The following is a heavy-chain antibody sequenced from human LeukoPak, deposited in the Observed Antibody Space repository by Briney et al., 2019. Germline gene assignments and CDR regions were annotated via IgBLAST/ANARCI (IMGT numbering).Heavy chain of an antibody. CDR1: GGSISSYY. Sequence: PSETLSLTCTVSGGSISSYYWSWIRQPAGKGLEWIGRIYTSGSTNYNPSLKSRVTMSVDTSKNQFSLKLSSVTAADTAVYYCARDRGESSSWPYYFDYWGQGTLVTVSS. V-gene: IGHV4-4*07. D-gene: IGHD6-13*01. J-gene: IGHJ4*02. CDR3: ARDRGESSSWPYYFDY. CDR2: IYTSGST.